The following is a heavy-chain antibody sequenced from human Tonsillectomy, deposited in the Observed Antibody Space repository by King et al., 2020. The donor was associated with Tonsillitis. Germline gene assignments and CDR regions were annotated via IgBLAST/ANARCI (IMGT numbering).Heavy chain of an antibody. Sequence: QLVQSGGGLVKPGGSLRLSCAASGFTFSSYNMNWVRQAPGKGLEWVSSISSSSSYIYYADSVKGRFTISRDNAKNSLYLQMNSLRAEDTAVYYCARDQGYGYYVDAFDIWGQGTMVTVSS. V-gene: IGHV3-21*01. CDR1: GFTFSSYN. J-gene: IGHJ3*02. CDR2: ISSSSSYI. CDR3: ARDQGYGYYVDAFDI. D-gene: IGHD4-17*01.